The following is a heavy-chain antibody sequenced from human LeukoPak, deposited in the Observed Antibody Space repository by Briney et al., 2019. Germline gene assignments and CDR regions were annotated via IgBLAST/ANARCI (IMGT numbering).Heavy chain of an antibody. D-gene: IGHD4-17*01. Sequence: SETLSLTCTVSGGSISSYYWSWIRQPPGKGLEWIGYIYHSGTTNSNPSLKSRVTISVDTSKNQFSLKLSSVTTADTAVYYCARDPSDYDAFDIWGQGTMVTVSS. CDR2: IYHSGTT. CDR3: ARDPSDYDAFDI. V-gene: IGHV4-59*01. J-gene: IGHJ3*02. CDR1: GGSISSYY.